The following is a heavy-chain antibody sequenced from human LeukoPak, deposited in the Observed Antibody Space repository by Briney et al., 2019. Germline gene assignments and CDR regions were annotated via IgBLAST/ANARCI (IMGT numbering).Heavy chain of an antibody. Sequence: SETLSLTCAVYGGSFSGYYWSWIRQPPGKGLEWIGEINHSGSTNYNPSLKSRVTISVDTSKNQFSLKLSSVTAADTAVYYCERGYSGYDYDPHFDYWGQGTLVTVSS. V-gene: IGHV4-34*01. CDR1: GGSFSGYY. CDR3: ERGYSGYDYDPHFDY. CDR2: INHSGST. J-gene: IGHJ4*02. D-gene: IGHD5-12*01.